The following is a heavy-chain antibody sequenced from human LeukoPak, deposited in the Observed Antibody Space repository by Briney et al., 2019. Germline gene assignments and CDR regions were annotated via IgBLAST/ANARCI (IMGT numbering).Heavy chain of an antibody. D-gene: IGHD2-15*01. J-gene: IGHJ5*02. CDR1: GYTFTSYW. CDR2: IDLGDSDT. CDR3: ARSGGSYWFDP. V-gene: IGHV5-51*01. Sequence: GESLKISCKDSGYTFTSYWIGWVRQVPGKGLEWMGIIDLGDSDTRYSPSFQGQVTISADKSISTAYLQWSSLKASDTAIYYCARSGGSYWFDPWGQGTLVTVSS.